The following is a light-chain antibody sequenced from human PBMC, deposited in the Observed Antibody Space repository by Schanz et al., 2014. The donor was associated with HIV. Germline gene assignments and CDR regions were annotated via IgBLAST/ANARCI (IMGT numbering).Light chain of an antibody. Sequence: QSVLTQPPSTSGTPGQRVIISCSGSTSNIGSNTVNWYQQLPRTAPKLLIYSNNQRPSGVPDRFSGSKSGTSASLLISGLQSEDEADYYCSSYAGTNNFWVFGGGTKLTVL. J-gene: IGLJ3*02. CDR1: TSNIGSNT. CDR3: SSYAGTNNFWV. CDR2: SNN. V-gene: IGLV1-44*01.